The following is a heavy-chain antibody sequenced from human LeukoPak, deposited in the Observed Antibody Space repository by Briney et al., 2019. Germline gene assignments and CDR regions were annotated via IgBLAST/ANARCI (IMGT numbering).Heavy chain of an antibody. CDR3: AKHYCGSGSYYREETDY. Sequence: GGSLRLSCAASGFTFSSYGMHWVRQAPGKGLEWVAVISYDGSNKYYADSVKGRFTISRDNSKNTLYLQMNSLRAEDTAVYYCAKHYCGSGSYYREETDYWGQGTLVTVSS. J-gene: IGHJ4*02. V-gene: IGHV3-30*18. D-gene: IGHD3-10*01. CDR1: GFTFSSYG. CDR2: ISYDGSNK.